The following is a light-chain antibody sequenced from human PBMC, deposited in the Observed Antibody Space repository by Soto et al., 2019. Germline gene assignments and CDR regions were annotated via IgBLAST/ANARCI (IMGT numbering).Light chain of an antibody. J-gene: IGKJ2*01. V-gene: IGKV3-15*01. CDR1: QSVSSN. Sequence: IVMTQSPTTLSVSPGERATLSCRASQSVSSNLAWYQQKPGQAPRLLIFGASIRATGVPARFSAGGSGTEITLTISSLQSEDFAIYYCQQYNDWPTYTFGQGTNLEIK. CDR3: QQYNDWPTYT. CDR2: GAS.